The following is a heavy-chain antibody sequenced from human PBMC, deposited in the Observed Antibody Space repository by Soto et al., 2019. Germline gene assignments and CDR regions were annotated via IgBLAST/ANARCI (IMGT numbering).Heavy chain of an antibody. J-gene: IGHJ4*02. D-gene: IGHD2-15*01. Sequence: SLRLSCAPSGFIFSNYAISWVRQARGKGLEWVSAISGSGADTYYTESVKGRFTISRDNFKNTLYLQMNSLRAEDTAVYYCAKDTGRGGGSVFDYWGRGTLVTVSS. CDR3: AKDTGRGGGSVFDY. CDR1: GFIFSNYA. CDR2: ISGSGADT. V-gene: IGHV3-23*01.